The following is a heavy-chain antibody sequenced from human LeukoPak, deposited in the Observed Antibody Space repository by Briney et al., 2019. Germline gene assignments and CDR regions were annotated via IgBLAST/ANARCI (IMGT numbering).Heavy chain of an antibody. V-gene: IGHV3-23*01. D-gene: IGHD3-10*01. CDR2: ISGGGGST. CDR1: GFTFSSYA. Sequence: GGSLRLSCAASGFTFSSYAMSWVRQAPGKGLEWVSAISGGGGSTYYADSVKGRFTISRDNSKNTLYLQMNSLRAEDTAVYYCAKGGHYSASGSLDYWGQGTLVTVSS. CDR3: AKGGHYSASGSLDY. J-gene: IGHJ4*02.